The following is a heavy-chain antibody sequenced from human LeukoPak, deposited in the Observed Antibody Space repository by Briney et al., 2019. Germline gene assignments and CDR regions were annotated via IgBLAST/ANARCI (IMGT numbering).Heavy chain of an antibody. J-gene: IGHJ4*02. Sequence: GGSLRLSCAASGFTFSNAWMSWVRQAPGKGLEWVGRIKSKTDGGTTDYAAPVKGRFTISRDDSKNTLYLQMNSLRAEDTAVYYCANDESPRIAADNYWGQGTLVTVSS. CDR2: IKSKTDGGTT. D-gene: IGHD6-25*01. CDR3: ANDESPRIAADNY. V-gene: IGHV3-15*01. CDR1: GFTFSNAW.